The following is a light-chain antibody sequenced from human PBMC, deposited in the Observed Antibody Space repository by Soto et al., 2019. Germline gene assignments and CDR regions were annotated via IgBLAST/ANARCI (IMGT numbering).Light chain of an antibody. CDR1: QSINSN. J-gene: IGKJ1*01. V-gene: IGKV3-15*01. CDR3: QQYNNWLWT. CDR2: GAS. Sequence: EIVMTQSPATLSVSPGERATLSCRASQSINSNLVWYQQKPGQAPRLLIYGASTRATGIPARFSGSGSGTELTLTISSLQSEDFAVYYCQQYNNWLWTFGQGTKVEIK.